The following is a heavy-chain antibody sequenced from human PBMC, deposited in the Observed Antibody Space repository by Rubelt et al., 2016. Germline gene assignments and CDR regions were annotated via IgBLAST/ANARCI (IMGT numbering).Heavy chain of an antibody. CDR3: ARDVGRWTGTTYYYYGMDV. CDR1: GFTFSSYG. J-gene: IGHJ6*02. D-gene: IGHD1-7*01. CDR2: IRYDGSNK. V-gene: IGHV3-30*02. Sequence: QVQLVESGGGVVQPGGSLRLSCAASGFTFSSYGMHWVRQAPGKGLEWVAFIRYDGSNKYYADSVKGRFTISRDNSKNTLYLQMNSLRAEDTAVYYCARDVGRWTGTTYYYYGMDVWGQGTTVTVSS.